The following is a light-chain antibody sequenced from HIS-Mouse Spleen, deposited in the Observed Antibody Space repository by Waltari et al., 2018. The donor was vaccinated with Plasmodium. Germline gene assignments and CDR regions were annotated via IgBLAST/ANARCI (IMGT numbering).Light chain of an antibody. CDR2: EDS. J-gene: IGLJ3*02. V-gene: IGLV3-10*01. CDR1: ALPNKY. Sequence: SYELTQPPSVSVSPGQTARIICSGHALPNKYSYWYQHKSGQAPVLVIYEDSKRPPGIPERFSGSSSGTMATLTISGAQVEDEADYYCYSTDSSGNHWVFGGGTKLTVL. CDR3: YSTDSSGNHWV.